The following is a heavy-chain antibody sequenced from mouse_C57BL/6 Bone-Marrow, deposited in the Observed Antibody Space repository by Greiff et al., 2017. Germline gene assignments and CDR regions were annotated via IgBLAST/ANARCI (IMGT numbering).Heavy chain of an antibody. Sequence: VQLQQSGPELVKPGASVKISCKASGYSFTGYYMNWVKQSPEQSLEWIGEINPSTGGTTYNQKFKAKATLTVDKSSSTAYMQLKSLTSEDSAVYYCARSNYGSFAYWGQGTLVTVSA. CDR2: INPSTGGT. D-gene: IGHD1-1*01. V-gene: IGHV1-42*01. CDR3: ARSNYGSFAY. J-gene: IGHJ3*01. CDR1: GYSFTGYY.